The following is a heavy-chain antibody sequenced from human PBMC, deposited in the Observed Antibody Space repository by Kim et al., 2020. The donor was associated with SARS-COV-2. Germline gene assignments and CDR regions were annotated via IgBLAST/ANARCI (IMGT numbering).Heavy chain of an antibody. Sequence: ASVKVSCKASGYTFTSYAMNWVRQAPGQGLEWMGWINTNTGNPTYAQGFTGRFVFSLDTSVSTAYLQISSLKAEDTAVYYCAREFRRRGYSSGWYEDYYYYYGMDVWGQGTTVTVSS. J-gene: IGHJ6*02. D-gene: IGHD6-19*01. V-gene: IGHV7-4-1*02. CDR2: INTNTGNP. CDR3: AREFRRRGYSSGWYEDYYYYYGMDV. CDR1: GYTFTSYA.